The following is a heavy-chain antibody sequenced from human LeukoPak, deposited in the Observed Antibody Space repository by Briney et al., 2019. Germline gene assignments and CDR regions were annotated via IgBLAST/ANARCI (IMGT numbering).Heavy chain of an antibody. J-gene: IGHJ5*02. Sequence: SETLSLTCTVSGGSISTSNYYWGWIRQPPGKGLEWIGNIFYSGSTYYSPSLKSRVTIDTSRNQFSLKLNSVTAADTAVYYCARTSGWYNCFDPWGQGTLVTVPS. CDR2: IFYSGST. CDR3: ARTSGWYNCFDP. D-gene: IGHD6-19*01. CDR1: GGSISTSNYY. V-gene: IGHV4-39*07.